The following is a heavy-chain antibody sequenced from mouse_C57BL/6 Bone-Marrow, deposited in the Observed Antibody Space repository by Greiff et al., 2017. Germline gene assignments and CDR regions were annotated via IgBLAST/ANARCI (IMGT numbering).Heavy chain of an antibody. CDR3: TRTFYYGSPFAY. Sequence: VQLQQSGTVLARPGASVKMSCKTSGYTFTSYWMHWVKQRPGQGLEWIGAIYPGNSDTSYNQKFKGKDKLTAVTSASTAYMELSSLTNEDSAVYYCTRTFYYGSPFAYGGQGTLVTVSA. J-gene: IGHJ3*01. D-gene: IGHD1-1*01. CDR2: IYPGNSDT. CDR1: GYTFTSYW. V-gene: IGHV1-5*01.